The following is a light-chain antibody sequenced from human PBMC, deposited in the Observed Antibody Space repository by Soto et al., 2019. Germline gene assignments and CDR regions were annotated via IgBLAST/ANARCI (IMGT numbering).Light chain of an antibody. CDR3: QQRSNWPPA. CDR1: QSVSSY. V-gene: IGKV3-11*01. CDR2: DAS. J-gene: IGKJ5*01. Sequence: EIVLTQSPATLSLSPGERATLPCRASQSVSSYLAWYQQKPGQAPRLLIYDASNRATGIPARVSGRGSGTDFTLTISSLEPEDFAVYYCQQRSNWPPAFGQGTRLEIK.